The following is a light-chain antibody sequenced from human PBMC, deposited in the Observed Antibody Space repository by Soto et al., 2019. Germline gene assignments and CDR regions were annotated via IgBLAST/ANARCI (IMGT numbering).Light chain of an antibody. J-gene: IGKJ1*01. CDR1: QAVNTR. Sequence: IVLTQSPATLSSFPGDRVTLSCRASQAVNTRLAWYQHKPGQAPRLLIYLASNRAAGVPARFSGSGSGTDFTLTISDVETEDFAVYYCHQRQSWTRTFGQGTKVDIK. CDR2: LAS. CDR3: HQRQSWTRT. V-gene: IGKV3-11*01.